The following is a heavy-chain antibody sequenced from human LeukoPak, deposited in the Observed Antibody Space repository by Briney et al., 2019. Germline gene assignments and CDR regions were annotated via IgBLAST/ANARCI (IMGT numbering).Heavy chain of an antibody. CDR1: GFTFTSYG. Sequence: PGGSLRLFCAPSGFTFTSYGMHWVSQAPGKGLEWVAVIWYVGSNKYYADSVKGRFTISRDTTKNTLYLQMNSLRAEHTAVYLCGRWGIMYAPNPYSSSWYLDYLGQGNLGTGSS. CDR3: GRWGIMYAPNPYSSSWYLDY. D-gene: IGHD6-13*01. CDR2: IWYVGSNK. V-gene: IGHV3-33*01. J-gene: IGHJ4*01.